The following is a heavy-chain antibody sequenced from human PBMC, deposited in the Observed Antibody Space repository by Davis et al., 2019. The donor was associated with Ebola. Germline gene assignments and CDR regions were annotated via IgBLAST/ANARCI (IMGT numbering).Heavy chain of an antibody. CDR2: ISVGNGET. V-gene: IGHV1-3*01. D-gene: IGHD5-24*01. J-gene: IGHJ4*02. CDR1: GYTFTTYA. CDR3: ARGLGVDGYHPIDY. Sequence: AASVKVSCKASGYTFTTYAMHWVRQAPGQTLEWMGCISVGNGETKYSRKFQDRVTITRDTSASTAYMELSSLRSEDTAVYYCARGLGVDGYHPIDYWGQGTLVTVS.